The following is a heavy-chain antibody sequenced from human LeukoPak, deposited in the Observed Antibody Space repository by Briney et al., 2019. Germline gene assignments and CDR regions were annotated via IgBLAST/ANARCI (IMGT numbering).Heavy chain of an antibody. J-gene: IGHJ4*02. V-gene: IGHV3-48*02. CDR3: ARDQYDILTGYYIRFDY. CDR2: ISSSSSTI. D-gene: IGHD3-9*01. CDR1: GFTFSSYS. Sequence: GGSLSLSCAASGFTFSSYSMNWVSQAPGKGLEWVSYISSSSSTIYYADSVKGRFTISRDNAKNSLYLQMNSLRDEDTAVYYCARDQYDILTGYYIRFDYWGQGTLVTVSS.